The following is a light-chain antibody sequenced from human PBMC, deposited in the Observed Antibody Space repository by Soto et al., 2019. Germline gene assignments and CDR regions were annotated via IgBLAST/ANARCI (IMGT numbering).Light chain of an antibody. V-gene: IGKV1-5*01. J-gene: IGKJ1*01. CDR1: QNIRSR. CDR2: DAS. Sequence: DFQMTQSPSTLSASVGDRVTITCRASQNIRSRLAWFQQKPGKGPKLRIYDASSLESGVPQRFSGSGSGTEFTLTISSLQPDDFTTFYCQQYKDYTWTFGQGTKV. CDR3: QQYKDYTWT.